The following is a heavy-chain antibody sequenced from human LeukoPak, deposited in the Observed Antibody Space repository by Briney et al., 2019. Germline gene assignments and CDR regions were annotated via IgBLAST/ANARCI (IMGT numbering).Heavy chain of an antibody. D-gene: IGHD6-13*01. V-gene: IGHV3-11*06. CDR1: GLTFSDYY. CDR3: ARGVAAAGTPFDY. CDR2: ISSSSSYT. J-gene: IGHJ4*02. Sequence: KTGGSLRLSCAASGLTFSDYYMSWIRQAPGKGLEWVSYISSSSSYTNYADPVKGRFTISRDNAKNPLYLQMNSLRAEDTAVYYCARGVAAAGTPFDYWGQGTLVTVSS.